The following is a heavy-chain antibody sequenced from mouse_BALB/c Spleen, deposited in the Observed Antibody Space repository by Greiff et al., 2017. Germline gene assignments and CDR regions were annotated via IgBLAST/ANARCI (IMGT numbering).Heavy chain of an antibody. CDR3: ARESLMITTSVYFDY. J-gene: IGHJ2*01. CDR1: GYSITSGYY. CDR2: ISYDGSN. D-gene: IGHD2-4*01. Sequence: EVQVVESGPGLVKPSQSLSLTCSVTGYSITSGYYWNWIRQFPGNKLEWMGYISYDGSNNYNPSLKNRISITRDTSKNQFFLKLNSVTTEDTATYYCARESLMITTSVYFDYWGQGTTLTVSS. V-gene: IGHV3-6*02.